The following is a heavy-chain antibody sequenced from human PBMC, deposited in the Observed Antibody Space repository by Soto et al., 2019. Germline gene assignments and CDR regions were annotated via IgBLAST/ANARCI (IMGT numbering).Heavy chain of an antibody. CDR1: AFTFSDYY. Sequence: QVQLVESGGGFVKPGGSLRLSCAASAFTFSDYYMSWIGQAPGKGLEWVSYISSGGGTAYYADSVKGRFTISRDNAKNSLFLQMNSLRGGDTAVYYCARAPETTEPWEYFYYYMDVWGKGTTVTVSS. D-gene: IGHD4-17*01. V-gene: IGHV3-11*01. J-gene: IGHJ6*03. CDR2: ISSGGGTA. CDR3: ARAPETTEPWEYFYYYMDV.